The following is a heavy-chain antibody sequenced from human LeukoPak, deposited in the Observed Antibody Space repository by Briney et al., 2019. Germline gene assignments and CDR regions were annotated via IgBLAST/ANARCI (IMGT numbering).Heavy chain of an antibody. CDR2: IYRSGST. J-gene: IGHJ4*02. D-gene: IGHD2-2*01. V-gene: IGHV3-66*01. CDR1: GFIVSNNY. CDR3: AGGSTGWSRGDY. Sequence: PGGSLRLSCAASGFIVSNNYMSWVRQAPGMGLEWVSVIYRSGSTYYADSVKGRFTIFRDNSNNTVYLQMNSLRADDTAVYYCAGGSTGWSRGDYWGRGTLVTVSS.